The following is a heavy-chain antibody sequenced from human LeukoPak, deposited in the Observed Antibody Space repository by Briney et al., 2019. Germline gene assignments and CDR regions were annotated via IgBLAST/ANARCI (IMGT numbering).Heavy chain of an antibody. D-gene: IGHD3-22*01. Sequence: GGSLRLSCAASGFTFSSYAIHWVRQGPGKGLEWVAVISFDGNNKYYADSVKGRFTISRDNAKNSLYLQMNSLRAEDTALYYCARDLPQIEYWGQGTLVTVSS. J-gene: IGHJ4*02. CDR3: ARDLPQIEY. CDR1: GFTFSSYA. CDR2: ISFDGNNK. V-gene: IGHV3-30-3*01.